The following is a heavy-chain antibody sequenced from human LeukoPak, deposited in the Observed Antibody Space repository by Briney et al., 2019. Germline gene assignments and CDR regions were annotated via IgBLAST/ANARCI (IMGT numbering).Heavy chain of an antibody. CDR1: GLSLSHAW. V-gene: IGHV3-15*01. Sequence: PGGSLRLSCVASGLSLSHAWMSWVRQTPGKGLEWIGRIKSKSDGDSKDYAAPVRDRFTISRDDWKDTVFLEMTTLRTEDTGVYFCTTAPSYYNFNSFDYWGQGTVVTASS. CDR3: TTAPSYYNFNSFDY. J-gene: IGHJ4*02. D-gene: IGHD3-3*01. CDR2: IKSKSDGDSK.